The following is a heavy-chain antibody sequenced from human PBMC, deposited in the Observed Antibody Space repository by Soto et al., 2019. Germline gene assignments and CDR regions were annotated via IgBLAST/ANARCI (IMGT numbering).Heavy chain of an antibody. CDR1: GGSISSYY. Sequence: SETLSLTCTVSGGSISSYYWSWIRQPPGKGLEWIGYIYYSGSTNYNPSLKSRVTISVDTSKNQFSLKLSSVTAADTAVYYCASSRSGYYIPYYFDYWGQGTLVTVSS. CDR3: ASSRSGYYIPYYFDY. D-gene: IGHD3-3*01. V-gene: IGHV4-59*08. CDR2: IYYSGST. J-gene: IGHJ4*02.